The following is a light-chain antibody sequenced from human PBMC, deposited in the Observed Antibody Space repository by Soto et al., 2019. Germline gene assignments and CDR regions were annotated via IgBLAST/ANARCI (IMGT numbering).Light chain of an antibody. Sequence: QSALTQPASVSGSPGQSITISCTGTSSDVGSYNLVSWYQQHPGKAPKLMIYEGSKRPSGVSNRFSGSKSGNTASLTISGVQAEDEADYYCCSYAGSSTLFGTGTKVTVL. J-gene: IGLJ1*01. CDR1: SSDVGSYNL. CDR3: CSYAGSSTL. V-gene: IGLV2-23*01. CDR2: EGS.